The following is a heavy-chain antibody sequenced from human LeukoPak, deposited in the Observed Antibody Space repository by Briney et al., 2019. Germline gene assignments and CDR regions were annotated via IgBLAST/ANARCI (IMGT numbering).Heavy chain of an antibody. D-gene: IGHD2/OR15-2a*01. CDR1: GYTFTSYG. J-gene: IGHJ4*02. V-gene: IGHV1-18*01. CDR2: ISAYNGNT. Sequence: GASVKLSCKASGYTFTSYGISWVRQAHGQGLEWMGWISAYNGNTNYAQKLQGRVTMTTDTSTSTAYMELRSLRSDDTAVYYCAREARSMVSDWDFDYWGQGTLVTVSS. CDR3: AREARSMVSDWDFDY.